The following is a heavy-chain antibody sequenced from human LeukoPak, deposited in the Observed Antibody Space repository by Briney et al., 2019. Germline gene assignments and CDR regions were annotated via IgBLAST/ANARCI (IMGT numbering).Heavy chain of an antibody. CDR1: GYTFTGYY. CDR3: ARDSNRLWFGAKKQYNWFDP. V-gene: IGHV1-2*02. J-gene: IGHJ5*02. D-gene: IGHD3-10*01. Sequence: ASVKVSCKASGYTFTGYYMHWVRQAPGQGLEWMGWINPNSGGTNYAQKFQGRVTMTRDTSTSTAYMELSRLRSDDTAVYYCARDSNRLWFGAKKQYNWFDPWGQGTLVTVSS. CDR2: INPNSGGT.